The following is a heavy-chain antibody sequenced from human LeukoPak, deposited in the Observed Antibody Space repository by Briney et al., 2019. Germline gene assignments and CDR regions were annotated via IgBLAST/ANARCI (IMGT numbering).Heavy chain of an antibody. Sequence: SQTLSLTCTVSGGSISSGSYYWSWIRQPAGKGLEWIGRIYTSGSTNYNPSLKSRVTISVDTSKNQFSLKLSSVTAADTAVYYCARDRGVPYCSSTSCYTRSEYAFDIWGQGTMVTVSS. V-gene: IGHV4-61*02. J-gene: IGHJ3*02. CDR3: ARDRGVPYCSSTSCYTRSEYAFDI. D-gene: IGHD2-2*02. CDR1: GGSISSGSYY. CDR2: IYTSGST.